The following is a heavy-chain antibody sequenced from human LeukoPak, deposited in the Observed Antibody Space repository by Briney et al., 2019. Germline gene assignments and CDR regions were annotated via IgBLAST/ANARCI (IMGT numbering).Heavy chain of an antibody. CDR3: ARDRYVVVTAPGFYYGMDV. D-gene: IGHD2-21*02. J-gene: IGHJ6*02. V-gene: IGHV3-30*03. Sequence: PGGSLRLSCAASGFTFSSYGMYWVRQAPGKGLEWVAVISYDGKNNADSVKGRFTISRDNSKNTLYLQMNSLRVEDTAAYYCARDRYVVVTAPGFYYGMDVWGQGTTVTVSS. CDR1: GFTFSSYG. CDR2: ISYDGKN.